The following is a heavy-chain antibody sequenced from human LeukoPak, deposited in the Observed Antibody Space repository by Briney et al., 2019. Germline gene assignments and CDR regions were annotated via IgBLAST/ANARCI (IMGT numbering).Heavy chain of an antibody. CDR2: IIPIFGTA. Sequence: SVKVSCKASGGTFSSYAISWVRQAPGQGLEWMGGIIPIFGTANYAQKFQGRVTITADKSTSTAYMELSSLRSEDTAVYYCAGRFRDSGWYSYWGQGTLVTVSS. J-gene: IGHJ4*02. CDR1: GGTFSSYA. V-gene: IGHV1-69*06. CDR3: AGRFRDSGWYSY. D-gene: IGHD6-19*01.